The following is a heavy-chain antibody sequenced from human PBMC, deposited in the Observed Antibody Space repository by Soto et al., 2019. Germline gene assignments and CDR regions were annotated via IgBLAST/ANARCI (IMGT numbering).Heavy chain of an antibody. Sequence: GGSLRLSCAASGFTFSSYWMSWVRQAPGKGLEWVANIKQDGSEKYYVDSVKGRFTISRDNAKNSLYLQMNSLRAEDTAVYYCARNFIVVVPAAIPWGQGTLVTVSS. D-gene: IGHD2-2*01. V-gene: IGHV3-7*01. CDR1: GFTFSSYW. CDR3: ARNFIVVVPAAIP. J-gene: IGHJ5*02. CDR2: IKQDGSEK.